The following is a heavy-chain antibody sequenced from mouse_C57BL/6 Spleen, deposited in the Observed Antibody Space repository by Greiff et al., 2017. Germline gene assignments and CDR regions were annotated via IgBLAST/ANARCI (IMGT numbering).Heavy chain of an antibody. J-gene: IGHJ2*01. CDR2: INPSTGGT. CDR1: GYSFTGYY. Sequence: VQLQQSGPELVKPGASVKISCKASGYSFTGYYMNWVKQSPEKSLEWIGEINPSTGGTTYNQKFKAKATLTVDKSSSTAYMQLKSLTSEDSAVYYCARSDYSNYGYWGQGTTLTVSS. CDR3: ARSDYSNYGY. D-gene: IGHD2-5*01. V-gene: IGHV1-42*01.